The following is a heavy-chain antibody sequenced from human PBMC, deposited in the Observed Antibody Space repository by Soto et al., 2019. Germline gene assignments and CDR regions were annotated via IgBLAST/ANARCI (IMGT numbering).Heavy chain of an antibody. Sequence: ASVKVSCKASVYTFTSYDINWVLQATGQGLECMGWMNHNSGNTGYAQKFQGRVTMTRNTSISTAYMELSSLRSEDTAVYYCAGVSRYCYGMDVWGQGTTVTVSS. V-gene: IGHV1-8*01. CDR2: MNHNSGNT. CDR3: AGVSRYCYGMDV. CDR1: VYTFTSYD. J-gene: IGHJ6*02.